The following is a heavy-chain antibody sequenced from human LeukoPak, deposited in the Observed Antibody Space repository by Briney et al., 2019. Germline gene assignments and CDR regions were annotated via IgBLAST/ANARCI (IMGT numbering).Heavy chain of an antibody. CDR2: IRYDGSNK. Sequence: GGSLRLSCAASGFTFSSYAKSWVRQAPGKGLEWVAFIRYDGSNKYYADSVKGRFTISRDNSRTTVYLQMNSLRAEDTAVYHCAKDLPAAYFDYWGQGTLVTVSS. CDR1: GFTFSSYA. D-gene: IGHD2-2*01. V-gene: IGHV3-30*02. J-gene: IGHJ4*02. CDR3: AKDLPAAYFDY.